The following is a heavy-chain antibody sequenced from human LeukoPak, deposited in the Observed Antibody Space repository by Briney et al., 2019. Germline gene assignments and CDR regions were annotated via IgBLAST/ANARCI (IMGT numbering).Heavy chain of an antibody. J-gene: IGHJ4*02. CDR1: GFTVSSNY. CDR3: ARGNYRFYFDY. V-gene: IGHV3-53*01. Sequence: GGSLRLSCAASGFTVSSNYMSWVRQAPGKGLEWVSVIYSGGSTYYADSVKGRLTISRDNSENTLYPQMNSLRAEDTAVYYCARGNYRFYFDYWGQGTLVTVSS. CDR2: IYSGGST. D-gene: IGHD1-7*01.